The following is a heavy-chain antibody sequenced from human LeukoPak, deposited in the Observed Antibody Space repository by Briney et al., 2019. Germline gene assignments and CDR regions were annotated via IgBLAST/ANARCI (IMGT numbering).Heavy chain of an antibody. CDR2: IIPIFGTA. V-gene: IGHV1-69*05. CDR3: ARSFYGSGSYGGY. D-gene: IGHD3-10*01. Sequence: GASVKVSCKASGGTFSSYAISWVRQAPGQGLEWMGGIIPIFGTASYAQKFQGRVTMTRDTSTSTVYMELSSLRSEDTAVYYCARSFYGSGSYGGYWGQGTLVTVSS. CDR1: GGTFSSYA. J-gene: IGHJ4*02.